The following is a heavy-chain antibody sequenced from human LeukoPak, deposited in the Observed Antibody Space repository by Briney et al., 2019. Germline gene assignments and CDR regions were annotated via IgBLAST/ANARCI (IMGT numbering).Heavy chain of an antibody. J-gene: IGHJ5*02. CDR2: IFTSGWT. CDR1: GGSISSYY. D-gene: IGHD2-21*01. Sequence: PSETLSLTCTVSGGSISSYYWSWVRQSPGKGLEWIGYIFTSGWTDYNPSLKSRVTMSVDTSKNQLSMELRFLTAADTAVYYCATSHDVKTAPYDLWGQGTLGTVSS. V-gene: IGHV4-4*09. CDR3: ATSHDVKTAPYDL.